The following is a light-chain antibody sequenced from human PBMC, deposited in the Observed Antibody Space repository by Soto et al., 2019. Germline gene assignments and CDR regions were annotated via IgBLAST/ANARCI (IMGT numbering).Light chain of an antibody. CDR2: KAS. J-gene: IGKJ1*01. CDR1: ESISGW. Sequence: DIQMTQSPSTLSASVGDRVTITCRASESISGWLAWYQQKPGKAPKLVMFKASTLESGVPSRFSGSGSGPEFTLSISSLQPDDFAIYYCQQYNSYPRTFGQGTKVEIK. V-gene: IGKV1-5*03. CDR3: QQYNSYPRT.